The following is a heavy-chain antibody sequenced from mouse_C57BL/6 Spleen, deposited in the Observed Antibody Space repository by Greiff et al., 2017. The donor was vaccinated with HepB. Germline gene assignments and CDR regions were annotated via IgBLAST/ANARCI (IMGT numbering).Heavy chain of an antibody. Sequence: QVHVKQSGAELVKPGASVKMSCKASGYTFTSYWITWVKQRPGQGLEWIGDIYPGSGSTNYNEKFKSKATLTVDTSSSTAYMQLSSLTSEDSAVYYCARGWVVAYFDYWGQGTTLTVSS. CDR3: ARGWVVAYFDY. D-gene: IGHD1-1*02. V-gene: IGHV1-55*01. J-gene: IGHJ2*01. CDR2: IYPGSGST. CDR1: GYTFTSYW.